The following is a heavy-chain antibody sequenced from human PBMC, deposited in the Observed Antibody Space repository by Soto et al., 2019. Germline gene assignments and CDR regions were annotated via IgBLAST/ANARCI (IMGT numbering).Heavy chain of an antibody. CDR2: LYIADGT. Sequence: DVQVVESGGGLIQPGGSLRLSCAASGFTVNGKKYITWVRQAPGQGLEWVSALYIADGTFYADSVRGRFTVSIDSSKNTVYLQMNNLSPEDTAVYFCATWLLREHAFDIWGLGTMVTVSS. D-gene: IGHD2-15*01. V-gene: IGHV3-53*01. CDR3: ATWLLREHAFDI. CDR1: GFTVNGKKY. J-gene: IGHJ3*02.